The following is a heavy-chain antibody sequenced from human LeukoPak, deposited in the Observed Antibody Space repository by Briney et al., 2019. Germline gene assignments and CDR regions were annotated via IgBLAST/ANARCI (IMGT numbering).Heavy chain of an antibody. D-gene: IGHD6-13*01. J-gene: IGHJ6*03. CDR2: INHSEST. CDR3: ARGGRAAAGPVRAYYYYMDV. V-gene: IGHV4-34*01. Sequence: SETLFLTCAVYAGSFSGYYWSWIRQPPAKGLKWNGEINHSESTNYNPSLKSRVTISVDTSKNQFSLKLSSVTAADTAVYYCARGGRAAAGPVRAYYYYMDVWGKGTTVTVSS. CDR1: AGSFSGYY.